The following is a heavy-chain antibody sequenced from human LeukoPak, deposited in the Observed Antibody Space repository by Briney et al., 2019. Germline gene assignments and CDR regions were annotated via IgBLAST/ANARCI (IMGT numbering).Heavy chain of an antibody. CDR2: IKQDGKEI. V-gene: IGHV3-7*01. J-gene: IGHJ4*02. D-gene: IGHD6-19*01. CDR3: ARDASGWSSY. Sequence: GGSLGLSCAGSGFTLSNYWMSWLRQAPGKGLEWVANIKQDGKEIYYVDSVRGRLTISRDNAKNSLYLQMNSLRAEDTAVYYCARDASGWSSYWGQGTLVTVSS. CDR1: GFTLSNYW.